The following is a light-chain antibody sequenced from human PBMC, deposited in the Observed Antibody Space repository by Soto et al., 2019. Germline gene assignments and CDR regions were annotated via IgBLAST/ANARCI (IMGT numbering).Light chain of an antibody. J-gene: IGLJ1*01. CDR2: ANN. CDR3: QSYDTNRRGV. V-gene: IGLV1-40*01. Sequence: QSVLTQPPSVSGAPGQRVTISCTGSSSNIGAGYDVHWYQQFPGTAPKLPIYANNNRPSGVPDRFSASKSGTSASLAITGLHADDEADYYCQSYDTNRRGVFGTGTKVTVL. CDR1: SSNIGAGYD.